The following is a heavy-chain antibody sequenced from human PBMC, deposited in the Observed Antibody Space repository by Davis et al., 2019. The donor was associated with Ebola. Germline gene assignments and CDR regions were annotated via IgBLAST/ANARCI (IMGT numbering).Heavy chain of an antibody. D-gene: IGHD3-10*01. Sequence: LSLTCSASGLTFSSHSMNWVRPAPGKGLDWVSSISSSSSYIYYADSVKGRFTISRDNAKNSLYLQMNSLRAEDTAVYYCARALWFRESHPYYYYGMDVWGQGTTVTVSS. J-gene: IGHJ6*02. CDR2: ISSSSSYI. CDR1: GLTFSSHS. CDR3: ARALWFRESHPYYYYGMDV. V-gene: IGHV3-21*01.